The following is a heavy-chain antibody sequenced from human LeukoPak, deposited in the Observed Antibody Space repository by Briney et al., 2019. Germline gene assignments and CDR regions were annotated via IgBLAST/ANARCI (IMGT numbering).Heavy chain of an antibody. CDR2: ISNDGSNI. D-gene: IGHD1-1*01. Sequence: GGSLSLSCAASGFIFSSYGMHWVRQAPGKGLEWVAVISNDGSNIYYDVSVKGRFTISRDNAKNTLYLQMNSLRVDDTAVYYCAKDEAVGTTINLLLDYWGQGTLVTVSS. CDR1: GFIFSSYG. CDR3: AKDEAVGTTINLLLDY. V-gene: IGHV3-30*18. J-gene: IGHJ4*02.